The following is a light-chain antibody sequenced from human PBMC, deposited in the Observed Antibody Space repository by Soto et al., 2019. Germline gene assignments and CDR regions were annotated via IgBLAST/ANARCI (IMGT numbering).Light chain of an antibody. J-gene: IGLJ2*01. CDR1: SGDVGGYNY. Sequence: QSALTQPASVSGSPGQSITISCTGTSGDVGGYNYVSWYQQCPGKAPQLMIYEVTNRPSGVSNRFSGSKSGNTASLTISGLQAEDEADYYCSSYRSSDTVIFGGGTQLTVL. CDR2: EVT. CDR3: SSYRSSDTVI. V-gene: IGLV2-14*01.